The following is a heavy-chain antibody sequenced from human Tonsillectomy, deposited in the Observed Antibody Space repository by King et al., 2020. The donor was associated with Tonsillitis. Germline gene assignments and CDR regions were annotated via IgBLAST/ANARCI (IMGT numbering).Heavy chain of an antibody. D-gene: IGHD2-2*01. CDR2: IYHSGST. V-gene: IGHV4-4*02. CDR1: GGSISSSNW. J-gene: IGHJ6*03. Sequence: VKLQESGPGLVKPSGTLSLTCAVSGGSISSSNWWSWVRQPPGKVREGMGKIYHSGSTNYNPSLKSRVTISVDKSKNQFSLKMSSVTAADTAVYYCARASSTGLQDYMDVWGKGTTVTVSS. CDR3: ARASSTGLQDYMDV.